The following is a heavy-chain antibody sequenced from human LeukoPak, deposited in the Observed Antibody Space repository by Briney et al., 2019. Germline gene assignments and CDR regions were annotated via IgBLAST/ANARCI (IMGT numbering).Heavy chain of an antibody. Sequence: GGSLRLSCAASGFTFSSYGMHWVRQAPGKGLEWVAFIRYDGSNKYYADSVKGRFTISRDNSKNTLYLQMNSLRAEDTAVYYCAKDGSYSSSSEADYWGQGTLVTVSS. V-gene: IGHV3-30*02. J-gene: IGHJ4*02. D-gene: IGHD6-6*01. CDR2: IRYDGSNK. CDR1: GFTFSSYG. CDR3: AKDGSYSSSSEADY.